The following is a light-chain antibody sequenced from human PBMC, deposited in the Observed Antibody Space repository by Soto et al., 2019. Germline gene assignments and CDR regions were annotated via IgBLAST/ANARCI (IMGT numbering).Light chain of an antibody. CDR3: KQSYRTPRT. CDR1: QSISTY. Sequence: DIQITQSPSSLSAAPAERVPITSRSSQSISTYLNWYQQKPGKAPKLLIYAASSLQSGVPSRFSGSGSGTDFTLAISSLQTEDFATYYCKQSYRTPRTFGQGTKVDIK. J-gene: IGKJ1*01. CDR2: AAS. V-gene: IGKV1-39*01.